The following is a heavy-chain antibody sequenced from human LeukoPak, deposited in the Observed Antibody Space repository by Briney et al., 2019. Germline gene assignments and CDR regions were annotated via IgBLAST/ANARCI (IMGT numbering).Heavy chain of an antibody. J-gene: IGHJ6*02. D-gene: IGHD1-1*01. CDR1: GLTFSKSW. CDR2: IKEDGSEK. V-gene: IGHV3-7*01. Sequence: GGSLRLSCAASGLTFSKSWMSWVRQAPGQGLEWVAAIKEDGSEKDYVDSVKGRFTISRDNAKDSLYLQMNSLRAEDTAVYYCATYTNWVAGDVWGQGTSVSVS. CDR3: ATYTNWVAGDV.